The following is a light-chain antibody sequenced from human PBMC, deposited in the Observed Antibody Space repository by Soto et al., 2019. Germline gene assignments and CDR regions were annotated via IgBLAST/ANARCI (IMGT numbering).Light chain of an antibody. CDR1: SSDVAAHNF. J-gene: IGLJ2*01. CDR3: SSYTTSNTVV. V-gene: IGLV2-14*03. Sequence: QSALTQPASVSESPGQSITISCTGSSSDVAAHNFVSWYQRHPDKAPKLIIYDVTNRPSGVSNRFSGSKSGTTASLTISGLQAEDEADYYCSSYTTSNTVVFGGGTKLTVL. CDR2: DVT.